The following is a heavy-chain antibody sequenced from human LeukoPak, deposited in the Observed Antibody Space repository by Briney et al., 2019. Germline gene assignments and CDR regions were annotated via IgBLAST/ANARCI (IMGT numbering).Heavy chain of an antibody. CDR1: GGSISSSSYY. D-gene: IGHD4-23*01. CDR2: IYYSGST. J-gene: IGHJ3*02. Sequence: SETLPLTCTVSGGSISSSSYYWGWIRQPPGKGLEWIGSIYYSGSTYYNPSLKSRVTISVDTSKNQFSLKLSSVTAADTAVYYCARLVVTNDAFDIWGQGTMVTVSS. V-gene: IGHV4-39*01. CDR3: ARLVVTNDAFDI.